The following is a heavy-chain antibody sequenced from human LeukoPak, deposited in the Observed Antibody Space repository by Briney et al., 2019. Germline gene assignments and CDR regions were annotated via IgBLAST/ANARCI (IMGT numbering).Heavy chain of an antibody. J-gene: IGHJ4*02. CDR3: ARAYYYDTSGYYPGGDY. V-gene: IGHV1-46*01. CDR1: GYTISNYY. CDR2: INPSVGST. D-gene: IGHD3-22*01. Sequence: GASVKVSCKASGYTISNYYMYWVRQAPGQGLEWMGIINPSVGSTSYAQKFQGRVTLTRDTSTSTVYMELSSLRSEDTAVYYCARAYYYDTSGYYPGGDYWGQGTLVTVSS.